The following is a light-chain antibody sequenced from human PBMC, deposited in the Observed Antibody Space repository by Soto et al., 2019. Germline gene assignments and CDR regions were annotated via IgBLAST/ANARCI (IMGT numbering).Light chain of an antibody. J-gene: IGKJ3*01. V-gene: IGKV1-39*01. CDR2: AAS. Sequence: DIQMTQSPSSLSASVGDRVTITCRASQTIIRYLNWYQQKPGRAPNLLIYAASSLQSGVPSRFSGSGSGTEFTLTISSLQPEAFATYYCQQSYSTLFTFGPGTKVDSK. CDR1: QTIIRY. CDR3: QQSYSTLFT.